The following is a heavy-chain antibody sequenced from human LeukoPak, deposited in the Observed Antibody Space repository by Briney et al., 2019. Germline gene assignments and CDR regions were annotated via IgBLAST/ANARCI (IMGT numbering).Heavy chain of an antibody. V-gene: IGHV3-23*01. CDR3: AKDSSSSWYGTGWFDP. CDR2: ISGSGVST. J-gene: IGHJ5*02. D-gene: IGHD6-13*01. CDR1: GFTFSSYA. Sequence: GGSLRLSCAASGFTFSSYAMSWVRQAPGEGLEWVSGISGSGVSTYYADSVKGRFTISRDKSKNTLYLQMNSLRAEDTALYYCAKDSSSSWYGTGWFDPWGQGTLVTVSS.